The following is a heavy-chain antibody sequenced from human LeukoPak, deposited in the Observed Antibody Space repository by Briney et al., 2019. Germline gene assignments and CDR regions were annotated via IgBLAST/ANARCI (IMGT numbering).Heavy chain of an antibody. J-gene: IGHJ5*02. Sequence: ASVKVSCKTSGYSFTAYYMHWVRQAPGQGLEWMGWIKPSSGDTKYAQKFQGRVTMTTDTSTGTAYMELNGLRSDDTATYFCARDGHNRYEYHDYSDPWGQGTLVTVSS. CDR1: GYSFTAYY. D-gene: IGHD4-11*01. CDR3: ARDGHNRYEYHDYSDP. CDR2: IKPSSGDT. V-gene: IGHV1-2*02.